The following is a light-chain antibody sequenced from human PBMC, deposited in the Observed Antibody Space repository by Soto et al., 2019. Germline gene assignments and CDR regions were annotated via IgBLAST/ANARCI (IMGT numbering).Light chain of an antibody. CDR1: SGGIASNY. J-gene: IGLJ2*01. V-gene: IGLV6-57*04. CDR3: QSYDSGNVV. CDR2: EDN. Sequence: NFMLTQPHSVSESPGKTVTISCTRSSGGIASNYVQWYQQPPGSAPTTVIYEDNQRPSGVPDRFSGSIDSSSNSASLTISGLKTEDEADYYCQSYDSGNVVFGGGTKLTVL.